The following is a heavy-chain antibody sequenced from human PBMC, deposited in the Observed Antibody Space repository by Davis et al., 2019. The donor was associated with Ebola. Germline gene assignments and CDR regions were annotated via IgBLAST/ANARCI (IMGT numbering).Heavy chain of an antibody. J-gene: IGHJ4*02. Sequence: KVSCKASGYTFTSYYMHWVRQASGKGLEWVGRIRSKANSYATAYAASVKGRFTISRDDSKNTAYLQMNSLKTEDTAVYYCSGSYRGFDYWGQGTLVTVSS. CDR2: IRSKANSYAT. D-gene: IGHD1-26*01. CDR1: GYTFTSYY. V-gene: IGHV3-73*01. CDR3: SGSYRGFDY.